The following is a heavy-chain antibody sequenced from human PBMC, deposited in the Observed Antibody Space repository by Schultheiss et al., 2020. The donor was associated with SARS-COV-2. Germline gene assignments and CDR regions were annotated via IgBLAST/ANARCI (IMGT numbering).Heavy chain of an antibody. D-gene: IGHD2-15*01. CDR3: ARVVVAATLGWFDP. CDR1: GGSISSSY. V-gene: IGHV4-4*07. Sequence: SETLSLTCTVSGGSISSSYWSWIRQPAGKGLEWIGRIYTSGTTSYNPSLKSRVTMSADTSKNQFSLKLSSVTAADTAVYYCARVVVAATLGWFDPWGQGTLVTVSS. CDR2: IYTSGTT. J-gene: IGHJ5*02.